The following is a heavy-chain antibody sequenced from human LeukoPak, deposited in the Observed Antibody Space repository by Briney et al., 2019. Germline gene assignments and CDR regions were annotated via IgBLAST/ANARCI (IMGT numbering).Heavy chain of an antibody. CDR1: GFTFSSYA. J-gene: IGHJ4*02. Sequence: PGRTLRLYCAAYGFTFSSYAMHWVRPAPGKGLVGVAVISYDGSNKYYADSVKGRFTISGDNSKNTLYLQRNSLKAEDTSVYYCAIYRRYSGYDFFDYWGQGTLVTVSS. CDR3: AIYRRYSGYDFFDY. D-gene: IGHD5-12*01. CDR2: ISYDGSNK. V-gene: IGHV3-30*04.